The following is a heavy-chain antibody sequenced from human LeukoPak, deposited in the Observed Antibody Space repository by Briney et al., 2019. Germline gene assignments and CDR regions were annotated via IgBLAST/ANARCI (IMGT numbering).Heavy chain of an antibody. CDR3: AFYYYYGMDV. CDR1: GFTFSSYA. V-gene: IGHV3-21*01. CDR2: ISGSSSYI. Sequence: GGSLRLSCAASGFTFSSYAMSWVRQAPGKGLEWVSSISGSSSYIYYADSVKGRFTISRDNAKKSLYLQMSSLRAEDTAVYYCAFYYYYGMDVWGQGTTVTVSS. J-gene: IGHJ6*02.